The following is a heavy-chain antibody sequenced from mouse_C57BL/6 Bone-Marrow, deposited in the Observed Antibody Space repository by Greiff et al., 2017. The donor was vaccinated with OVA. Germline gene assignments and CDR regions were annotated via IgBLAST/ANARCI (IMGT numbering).Heavy chain of an antibody. J-gene: IGHJ2*01. CDR2: IYPGDGDT. D-gene: IGHD2-10*02. Sequence: VQLQESGPELVKPGASVKISCKASGYAFSSSWMNWVKQRPGKGLEWIGRIYPGDGDTNYNGKFKGKATLTADKSSSTAYMQLSSLTSEDSAGDVCARARLGLEKNDWGQGTTLTVSS. CDR3: ARARLGLEKND. CDR1: GYAFSSSW. V-gene: IGHV1-82*01.